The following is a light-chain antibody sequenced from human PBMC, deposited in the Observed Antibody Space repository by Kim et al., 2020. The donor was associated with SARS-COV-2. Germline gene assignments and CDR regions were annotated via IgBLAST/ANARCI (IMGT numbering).Light chain of an antibody. CDR2: SNN. CDR1: NSNIGSNT. J-gene: IGLJ1*01. V-gene: IGLV1-44*01. CDR3: AAWDDSLNVYV. Sequence: GQRATISCLGSNSNIGSNTVNWYQPLPGTAPKLLIYSNNQRPSGVPDRFSGSKSGTSASLAISGLQSEDEADYYCAAWDDSLNVYVFGTGTKVTVL.